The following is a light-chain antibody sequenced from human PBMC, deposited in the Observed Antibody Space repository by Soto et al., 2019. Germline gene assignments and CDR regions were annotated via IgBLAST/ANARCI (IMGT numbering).Light chain of an antibody. V-gene: IGKV3-15*01. CDR3: QHYTA. CDR2: GAS. J-gene: IGKJ1*01. CDR1: QSVSTN. Sequence: EIVMTQSPDTLSVSPGERATLSCRASQSVSTNVAWYQQKPGQAPRLLIYGASARATGIPARFSGSGSGTEFTLTISSLQSEDFAVYYCQHYTAFCQGTKVEIK.